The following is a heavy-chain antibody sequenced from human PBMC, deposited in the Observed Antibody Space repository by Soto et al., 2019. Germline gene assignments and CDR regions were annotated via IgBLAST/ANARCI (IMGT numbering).Heavy chain of an antibody. J-gene: IGHJ4*02. CDR2: ITSKAYGETP. Sequence: EVQLVESGGGLVKTGRSLRLSCTASGFTFGDYVMSWFRQAPGKGLEWVGFITSKAYGETPEYAASVKGRFTISRDNSKSIAYLQMSSLKIEDTGMYYCSRNPRGVAAPFDCWGQGTLVTVSS. D-gene: IGHD6-19*01. CDR3: SRNPRGVAAPFDC. V-gene: IGHV3-49*05. CDR1: GFTFGDYV.